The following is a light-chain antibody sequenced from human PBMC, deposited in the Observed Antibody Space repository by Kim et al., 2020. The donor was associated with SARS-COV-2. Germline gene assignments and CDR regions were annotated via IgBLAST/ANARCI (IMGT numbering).Light chain of an antibody. V-gene: IGKV3-20*01. CDR3: QQYGESPLT. CDR2: GAS. CDR1: QSLGNNY. Sequence: EIVLTQSPGTLSLSPGDRATLSCRASQSLGNNYLAWYQQKPGQAPRHLIYGASVRATGIPDRFSGSGSGTDFTLPISRLEPEDFAVYFCQQYGESPLTFGGGTKVEIK. J-gene: IGKJ4*01.